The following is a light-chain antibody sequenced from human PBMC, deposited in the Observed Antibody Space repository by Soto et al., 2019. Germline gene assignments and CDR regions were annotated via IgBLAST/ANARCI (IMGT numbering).Light chain of an antibody. V-gene: IGLV2-14*03. J-gene: IGLJ3*02. CDR1: SSDVGAYNY. CDR3: SSYTSTSTLWL. CDR2: DVS. Sequence: QSALTQPASVSGSPGQSITISCTGTSSDVGAYNYVSWYQHHPGKAPKFLIYDVSNRPSGVSNRFSGSKSGNTASLTISGLQAEDEADYYCSSYTSTSTLWLFGGGTKVTVL.